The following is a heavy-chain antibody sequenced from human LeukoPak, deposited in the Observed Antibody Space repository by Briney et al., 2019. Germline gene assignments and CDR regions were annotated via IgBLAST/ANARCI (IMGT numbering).Heavy chain of an antibody. J-gene: IGHJ6*02. V-gene: IGHV1-3*01. Sequence: ASVKVSCKASGYTFTTYAMHWVRQAPGQRLEWLGWINAGNGNTKYSQKFQGRVTITRDTSASTAYMELSSLRSEDTAVYYCARDLLWFGERQGMDVWGQGTTVTVSS. CDR3: ARDLLWFGERQGMDV. CDR1: GYTFTTYA. D-gene: IGHD3-10*01. CDR2: INAGNGNT.